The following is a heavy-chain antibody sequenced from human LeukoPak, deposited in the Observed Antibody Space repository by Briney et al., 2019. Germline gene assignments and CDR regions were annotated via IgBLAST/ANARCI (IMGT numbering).Heavy chain of an antibody. D-gene: IGHD2-2*01. CDR2: IRYDGTNK. CDR1: GLIFSYYG. Sequence: GGSLRLSCAASGLIFSYYGMHWVRQAPGKGLEWVTFIRYDGTNKYYADSVKGRFTISRDNSKNTLYLQMDSLRTEDTAVYYCAKDRYCSSTSCSFGTTWFDPWGQGTLVTVSS. V-gene: IGHV3-30*02. J-gene: IGHJ5*02. CDR3: AKDRYCSSTSCSFGTTWFDP.